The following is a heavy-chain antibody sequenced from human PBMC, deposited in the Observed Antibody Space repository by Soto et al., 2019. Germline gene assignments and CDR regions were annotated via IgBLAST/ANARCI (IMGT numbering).Heavy chain of an antibody. CDR1: GYTFTSYA. Sequence: ASVKVSCKASGYTFTSYAMHWVRQAPGQRLEWMGWINAGNGNTKYSQKFQGRVTITRDTSASTAYMELSSLRSEDTAVYYCARDGSHYYDSSGYYPFDYWGQGTLVTVSS. J-gene: IGHJ4*02. D-gene: IGHD3-22*01. V-gene: IGHV1-3*01. CDR2: INAGNGNT. CDR3: ARDGSHYYDSSGYYPFDY.